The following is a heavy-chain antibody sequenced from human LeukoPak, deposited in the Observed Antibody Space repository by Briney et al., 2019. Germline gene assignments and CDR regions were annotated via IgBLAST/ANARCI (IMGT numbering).Heavy chain of an antibody. J-gene: IGHJ4*02. CDR2: IYYRGRT. CDR3: SRLTVAGTHFDY. Sequence: SETLSLTCTVSGGSISSSSYYWGWIRQPPGKGLEWIGSIYYRGRTYYNPSLKSRVTISVDTSKSQFSLKLSSVTAADTAVYSCSRLTVAGTHFDYWGQGTLVTVSS. CDR1: GGSISSSSYY. V-gene: IGHV4-39*01. D-gene: IGHD6-19*01.